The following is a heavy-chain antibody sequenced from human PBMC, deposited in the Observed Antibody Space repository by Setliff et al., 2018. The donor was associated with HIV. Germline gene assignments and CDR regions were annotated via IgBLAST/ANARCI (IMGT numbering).Heavy chain of an antibody. CDR1: GFTFSDYY. V-gene: IGHV1-2*06. CDR2: ISPNSDVT. CDR3: ARGVRATAYYYYYMDV. J-gene: IGHJ6*03. D-gene: IGHD2-21*02. Sequence: ASVKVSCKASGFTFSDYYIHWVRQAPGQGLEWMGRISPNSDVTNYAQKFQGRVTMTRDTSISTAYMELSRLRSDDTAVYYCARGVRATAYYYYYMDVWGKGTTVTVSS.